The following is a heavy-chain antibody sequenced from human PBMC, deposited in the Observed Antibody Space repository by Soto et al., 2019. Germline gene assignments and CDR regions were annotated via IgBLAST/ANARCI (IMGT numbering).Heavy chain of an antibody. CDR1: GCSISSGGYY. D-gene: IGHD1-1*01. V-gene: IGHV4-31*03. J-gene: IGHJ4*02. CDR2: IYYSGST. CDR3: ARAPPRNQWHLDF. Sequence: PSETLSLTCTVYGCSISSGGYYWSWILQHPGKGLEWIGYIYYSGSTYYNPSLKSRVTISVDTSKNQFSLKLSSVTAADTAVYYCARAPPRNQWHLDFWGQGTLVTVSS.